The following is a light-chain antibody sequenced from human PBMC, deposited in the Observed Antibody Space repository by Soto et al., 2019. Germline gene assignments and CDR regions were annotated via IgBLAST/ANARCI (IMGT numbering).Light chain of an antibody. CDR3: QQYGNSPLT. CDR1: QTVRNNY. V-gene: IGKV3-20*01. CDR2: NAS. Sequence: EFVLTQSQDPLSLSPGERATLSCRASQTVRNNYLAWYQQKPGQAPRLLIYNASSRATGIPYRFSGSGSGTDFTLTINRLEPEDIAMYYCQQYGNSPLTFGGGTKVDIK. J-gene: IGKJ4*01.